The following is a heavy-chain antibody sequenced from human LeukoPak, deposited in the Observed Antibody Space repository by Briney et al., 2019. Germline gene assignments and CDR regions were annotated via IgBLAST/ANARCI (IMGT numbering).Heavy chain of an antibody. J-gene: IGHJ4*02. CDR1: GFTFDHYA. CDR2: ISSSSDYI. CDR3: ARASYDFWSGYSYFDY. V-gene: IGHV3-21*01. Sequence: GGSLRLSCAASGFTFDHYAMNWVRQAPGKGLEWVSSISSSSDYIYYADSVKGRFTISRDNAKNSLYLQMNSLRAEDTAVYYCARASYDFWSGYSYFDYWGQGTPVTVSS. D-gene: IGHD3-3*01.